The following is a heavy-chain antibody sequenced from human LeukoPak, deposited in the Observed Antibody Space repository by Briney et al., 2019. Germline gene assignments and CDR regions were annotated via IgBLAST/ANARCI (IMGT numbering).Heavy chain of an antibody. V-gene: IGHV4-34*01. CDR1: GGSFSGYY. CDR2: INHSGST. CDR3: ARGRYRHYYGSGSPPNDAFDI. D-gene: IGHD3-10*01. Sequence: PSETLSLTCAVYGGSFSGYYWSGIRQPPGKGLEWIGEINHSGSTNYNPSLKSRVTISVDTSKNQFSLKLSSVTAADTAVYYCARGRYRHYYGSGSPPNDAFDIWGQGTMVTVSS. J-gene: IGHJ3*02.